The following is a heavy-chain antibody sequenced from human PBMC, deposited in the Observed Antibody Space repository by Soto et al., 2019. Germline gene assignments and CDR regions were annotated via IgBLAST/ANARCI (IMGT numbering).Heavy chain of an antibody. CDR2: IYWDDDK. CDR1: GFSLTTSGVG. CDR3: AHRVLRTVFGLVTTTAIYFDF. Sequence: QITLKESGPTVVKPTEPLTLTCTFSGFSLTTSGVGVGWVRQSPGKAPEWLALIYWDDDKRYSPSLNSRLIITKDNSKNQVVLTMANVDPADTATYYCAHRVLRTVFGLVTTTAIYFDFWVPGTPVVVSS. D-gene: IGHD3-3*01. J-gene: IGHJ4*02. V-gene: IGHV2-5*02.